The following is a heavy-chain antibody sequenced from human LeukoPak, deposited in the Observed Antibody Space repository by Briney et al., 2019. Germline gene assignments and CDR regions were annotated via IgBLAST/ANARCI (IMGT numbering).Heavy chain of an antibody. Sequence: ASVKVSCKASGGTFSSYGISWVRQAPGQGLEWMGWISAYNGNTNYAQKLQGRVTMTTDTSTSTAYMELRSLRSDDTAVYYCARARTTPVPAALDYWGQGTLVTVSS. J-gene: IGHJ4*02. V-gene: IGHV1-18*01. D-gene: IGHD2-2*01. CDR3: ARARTTPVPAALDY. CDR1: GGTFSSYG. CDR2: ISAYNGNT.